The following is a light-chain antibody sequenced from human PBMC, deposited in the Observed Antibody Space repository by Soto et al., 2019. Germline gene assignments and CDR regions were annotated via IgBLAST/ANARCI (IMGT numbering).Light chain of an antibody. V-gene: IGKV1-6*01. Sequence: IQMTQAPPSLSASVGDRVTITCRASQDIRKDLGWYQQQPGKAPKLLIFAASGLQSGVPSRFSGSGSGTEFTLTISSLQPGDFATYYCLQDYSYPLTFGGGTKV. CDR1: QDIRKD. J-gene: IGKJ4*01. CDR2: AAS. CDR3: LQDYSYPLT.